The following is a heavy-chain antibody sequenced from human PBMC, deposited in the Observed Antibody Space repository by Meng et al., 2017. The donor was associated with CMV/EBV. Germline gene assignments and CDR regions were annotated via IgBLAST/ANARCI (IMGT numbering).Heavy chain of an antibody. J-gene: IGHJ4*02. CDR2: VNSNNDAT. D-gene: IGHD6-19*01. CDR3: VRSSGWSLFDY. Sequence: QVQLAQTGAEMKKPGASVEFSCTTSGHTFSDYYIHWVRQALGQGLEWMGWVNSNNDATNYARKFQGRVSMTRDTSISTAHMELSRLMSDDTAVYYCVRSSGWSLFDYWGQGTLVTVSS. CDR1: GHTFSDYY. V-gene: IGHV1-2*02.